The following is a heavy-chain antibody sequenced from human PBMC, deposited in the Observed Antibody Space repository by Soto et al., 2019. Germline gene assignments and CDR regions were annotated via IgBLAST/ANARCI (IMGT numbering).Heavy chain of an antibody. D-gene: IGHD3-22*01. CDR1: GFTFSSYG. V-gene: IGHV3-33*01. CDR3: ARGPIGRYDSSPGY. Sequence: PVGSLRLSCAASGFTFSSYGLHWVRQAPGKGLEWVAVIWYDGSNKYYADSVKGRFTISRDSSKNTLYLQMNSLRAEDTAVYYCARGPIGRYDSSPGYWGQGT. J-gene: IGHJ4*02. CDR2: IWYDGSNK.